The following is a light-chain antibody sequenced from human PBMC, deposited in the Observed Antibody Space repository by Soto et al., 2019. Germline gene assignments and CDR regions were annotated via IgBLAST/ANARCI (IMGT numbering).Light chain of an antibody. V-gene: IGKV1-5*03. Sequence: DIQMTQSPSTLSASVGDRVTITCRASQSISSWLAWYQQKPGKAPKLLIYKASSLESGVPSRFSGSGSGTELSLTISSLQPDDFATYYCQHYNTYSATFGPGTKVDIK. J-gene: IGKJ3*01. CDR3: QHYNTYSAT. CDR2: KAS. CDR1: QSISSW.